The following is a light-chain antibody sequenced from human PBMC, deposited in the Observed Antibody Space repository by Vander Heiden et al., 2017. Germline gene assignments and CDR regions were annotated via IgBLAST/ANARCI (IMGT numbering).Light chain of an antibody. Sequence: SCELTQPSSVSVSPGQTARITCSGDVLKKKYARWFQQKPGQTPGWVIYKDTERPSGIPERFSGSNSGTKVALTISGAQVEDEADDYCYSAADNNGGLGG. CDR1: VLKKKY. CDR3: YSAADNNGG. V-gene: IGLV3-27*01. J-gene: IGLJ3*02. CDR2: KDT.